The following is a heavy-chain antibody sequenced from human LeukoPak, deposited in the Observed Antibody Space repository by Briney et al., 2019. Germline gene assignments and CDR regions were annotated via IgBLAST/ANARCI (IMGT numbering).Heavy chain of an antibody. CDR3: ARDLDIVVVPAATNAGFNWFDP. CDR1: GFTFSSYA. V-gene: IGHV3-30*04. Sequence: GRSLRLSCAASGFTFSSYAMHWVRQAPGKGLEWVAAISYDGSNKYYADSVKGRFTISRDNSKNTLYLQMNSLRAEDTAVYYCARDLDIVVVPAATNAGFNWFDPWGQGTLVTVSS. CDR2: ISYDGSNK. D-gene: IGHD2-2*01. J-gene: IGHJ5*02.